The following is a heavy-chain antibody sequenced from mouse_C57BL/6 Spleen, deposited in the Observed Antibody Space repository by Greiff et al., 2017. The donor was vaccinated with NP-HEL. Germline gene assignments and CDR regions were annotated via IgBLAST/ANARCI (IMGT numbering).Heavy chain of an antibody. CDR2: IYPRSGNT. CDR3: ARWITTVVAGAMDY. D-gene: IGHD1-1*01. Sequence: QVQLKQSGAELARPGASVKLSCKASGYTFTSYGISWVKQRTGQGLEWIGEIYPRSGNTYYNEKFKGQATLTADKSSSTAYMELRSLTSEDSAVYFCARWITTVVAGAMDYWGQGTSVTVSS. V-gene: IGHV1-81*01. J-gene: IGHJ4*01. CDR1: GYTFTSYG.